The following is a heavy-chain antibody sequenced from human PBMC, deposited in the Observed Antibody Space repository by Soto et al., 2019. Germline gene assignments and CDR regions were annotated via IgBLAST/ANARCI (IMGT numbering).Heavy chain of an antibody. CDR3: AREVEWFGEFTFDY. V-gene: IGHV3-33*01. J-gene: IGHJ4*02. CDR1: GFTFSSYG. CDR2: IWYDGSNK. Sequence: GGSLRLSCAASGFTFSSYGMHWVRQAPGKGLEWVAVIWYDGSNKYYADSVKGRFTISRDNSKNTLYLQMNSLRAEDTAVYYCAREVEWFGEFTFDYWGQGTLVTVSS. D-gene: IGHD3-10*01.